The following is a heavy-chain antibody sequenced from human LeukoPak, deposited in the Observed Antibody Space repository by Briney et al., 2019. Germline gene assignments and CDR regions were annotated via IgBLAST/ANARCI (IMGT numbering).Heavy chain of an antibody. CDR2: INSDGSST. J-gene: IGHJ6*03. Sequence: GGSLRLSCAASGFTFSSYAMHWVRQAPGKGLVWVSRINSDGSSTSYADSVKGRFTISRDNAKNTLYLQMNSLRAEDTAVYYCARASYYYYYYMDVWGKGTTVTVSS. CDR3: ARASYYYYYYMDV. V-gene: IGHV3-74*01. CDR1: GFTFSSYA.